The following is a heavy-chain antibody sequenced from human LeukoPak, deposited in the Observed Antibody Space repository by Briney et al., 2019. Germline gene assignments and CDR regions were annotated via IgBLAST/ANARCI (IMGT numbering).Heavy chain of an antibody. CDR2: ISYDGSNK. Sequence: GGSLRLSCAASGLTFSSYAMHWVRQAPGKGLEWVAVISYDGSNKYYADSVKGRFTISRDNSKNTLYLQMNSLRAEDTAVYYCASPTPQYSGYNWGAFDIWGQGTMVTVSS. V-gene: IGHV3-30*04. CDR1: GLTFSSYA. D-gene: IGHD5-12*01. J-gene: IGHJ3*02. CDR3: ASPTPQYSGYNWGAFDI.